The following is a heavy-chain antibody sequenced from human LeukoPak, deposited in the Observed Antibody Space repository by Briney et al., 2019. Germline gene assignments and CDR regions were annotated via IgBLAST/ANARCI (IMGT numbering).Heavy chain of an antibody. Sequence: GSLRLSCAASGFTFSSYSMNWVRQAPGKGLEWVSYISSSSSTIYYADSVKGRFTISRDNAKNSLYLQMNSLRAEDTAVYYCAKAAVYSSSWTPFNDWGQGTLVTVSS. CDR1: GFTFSSYS. J-gene: IGHJ4*02. CDR2: ISSSSSTI. V-gene: IGHV3-48*01. CDR3: AKAAVYSSSWTPFND. D-gene: IGHD6-13*01.